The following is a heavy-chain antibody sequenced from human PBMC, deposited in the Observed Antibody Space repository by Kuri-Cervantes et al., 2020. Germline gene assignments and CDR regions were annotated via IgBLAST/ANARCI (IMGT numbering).Heavy chain of an antibody. CDR3: ARVRQPDNWFDP. CDR1: GYTFTSYA. J-gene: IGHJ5*02. V-gene: IGHV1-3*01. D-gene: IGHD3-10*01. Sequence: ASVKVSCKASGYTFTSYAMHWVRQAPGQRLEWMGWINAGNGNTKYSQKFQGRVTITRDTSASTAYMELSSLRSEDTAVYYCARVRQPDNWFDPWGQGTLVTVSS. CDR2: INAGNGNT.